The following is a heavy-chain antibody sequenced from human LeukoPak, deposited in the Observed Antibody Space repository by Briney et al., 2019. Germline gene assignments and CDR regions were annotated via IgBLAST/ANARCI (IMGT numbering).Heavy chain of an antibody. J-gene: IGHJ4*02. D-gene: IGHD2-21*02. CDR2: ISSSSNTI. CDR1: GFTFSSYS. CDR3: ARAVTVVTRGGLVFDY. Sequence: QPGGSLRLSCAASGFTFSSYSMNWVRQAPGKGLEWVSYISSSSNTIYYADSVKGRFTISRDNAKSSLFLQMNSLRDEDTSVYYCARAVTVVTRGGLVFDYWGQGTLVTVSS. V-gene: IGHV3-48*02.